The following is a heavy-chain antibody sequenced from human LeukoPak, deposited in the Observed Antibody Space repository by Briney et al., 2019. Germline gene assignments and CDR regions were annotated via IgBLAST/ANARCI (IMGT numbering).Heavy chain of an antibody. Sequence: SVKVSCKASGGTFSSYAISWVRQAPGQGLEWVGRIIPIFGTANYAQKFQGRVTITTDESTSTAYTELSSLRSEDTAVYYCASGASGGSWFPFDYWGQGTLVTVFS. CDR1: GGTFSSYA. CDR3: ASGASGGSWFPFDY. CDR2: IIPIFGTA. J-gene: IGHJ4*02. V-gene: IGHV1-69*05. D-gene: IGHD6-13*01.